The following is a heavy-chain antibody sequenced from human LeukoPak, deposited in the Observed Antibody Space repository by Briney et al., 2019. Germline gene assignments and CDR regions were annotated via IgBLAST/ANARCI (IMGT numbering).Heavy chain of an antibody. Sequence: GGSLRLSCAASGFTFSSYSMNWVRQAPGKGLECVSSISSSSSYIYYADSVKGRFTISTDNAKNSLYLQMNSLRAEDTAVYYCARDPPLYSGFDYWGQGTLVTVSS. CDR3: ARDPPLYSGFDY. V-gene: IGHV3-21*01. D-gene: IGHD2-15*01. CDR2: ISSSSSYI. J-gene: IGHJ4*02. CDR1: GFTFSSYS.